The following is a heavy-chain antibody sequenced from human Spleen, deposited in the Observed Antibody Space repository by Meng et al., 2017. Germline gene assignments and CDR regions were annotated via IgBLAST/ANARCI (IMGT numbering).Heavy chain of an antibody. J-gene: IGHJ4*02. CDR3: SGHIDY. CDR2: IKQDGSDK. Sequence: GESLKISCAASGFSFSSYWMTWVRQAPGKGLEWVANIKQDGSDKYYVDSVKGRFTISRDNAKNSLYLQMNSLKTEDTAVYYCSGHIDYWGQGTLVTVSS. D-gene: IGHD5-12*01. CDR1: GFSFSSYW. V-gene: IGHV3-7*03.